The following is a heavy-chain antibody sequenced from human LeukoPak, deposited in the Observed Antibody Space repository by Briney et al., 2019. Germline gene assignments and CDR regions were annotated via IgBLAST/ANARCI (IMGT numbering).Heavy chain of an antibody. CDR3: ASGRGYGDSSGDFEY. CDR2: IYYSGST. CDR1: GGSISSYY. Sequence: SKTLSLTCTVSGGSISSYYWSWIRQPPGRGLEWIGYIYYSGSTNYNPSLKSRVTISVDTSKNQFSLKLSSVTAADTAVYYCASGRGYGDSSGDFEYWGQGILVTVSS. J-gene: IGHJ4*02. D-gene: IGHD2-15*01. V-gene: IGHV4-59*01.